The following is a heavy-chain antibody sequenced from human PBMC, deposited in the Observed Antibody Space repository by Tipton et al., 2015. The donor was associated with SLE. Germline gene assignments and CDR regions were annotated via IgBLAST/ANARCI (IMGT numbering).Heavy chain of an antibody. CDR3: ARGGGNVYYFDY. J-gene: IGHJ4*02. Sequence: TLSLTCTVSGGSISSYYWSWIRQPPGKGLEWIGEINHSGSTNYNPSLKSRVTISVDTSKNQFSLKLSSVTAADTAVYYCARGGGNVYYFDYWGQGTLVTVSS. D-gene: IGHD4-23*01. CDR1: GGSISSYY. CDR2: INHSGST. V-gene: IGHV4-34*01.